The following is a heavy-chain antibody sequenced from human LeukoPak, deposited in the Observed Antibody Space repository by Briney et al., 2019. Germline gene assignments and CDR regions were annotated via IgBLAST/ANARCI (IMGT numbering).Heavy chain of an antibody. Sequence: ASVKVSCKASGYIFTSYGISWVRQAPGQGLEWMGGIIPIFGTANYAQKFQGRVTVTADESTSTAYMELSSLRSEDTAVYYCARARGEYSSSWYEAFDIWGQGTMVTVSS. CDR1: GYIFTSYG. D-gene: IGHD6-13*01. J-gene: IGHJ3*02. V-gene: IGHV1-69*13. CDR2: IIPIFGTA. CDR3: ARARGEYSSSWYEAFDI.